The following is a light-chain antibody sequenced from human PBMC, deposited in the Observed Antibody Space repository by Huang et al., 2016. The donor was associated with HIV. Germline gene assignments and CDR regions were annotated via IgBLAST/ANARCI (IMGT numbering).Light chain of an antibody. CDR1: QSVSTN. J-gene: IGKJ3*01. Sequence: IMMTQSPATLSLSPGQGATLSCRASQSVSTNLAWYQQKPGQAPRLLIYDASTRATGISARVRGGGSGTEFTLTITSLQSEDFAVYFCQQYSDWPITFGPGTTVDLK. V-gene: IGKV3-15*01. CDR2: DAS. CDR3: QQYSDWPIT.